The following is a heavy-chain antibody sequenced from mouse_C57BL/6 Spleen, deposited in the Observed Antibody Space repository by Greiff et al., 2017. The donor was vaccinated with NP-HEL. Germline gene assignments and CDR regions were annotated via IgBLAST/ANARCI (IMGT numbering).Heavy chain of an antibody. V-gene: IGHV14-3*01. CDR1: GFNIKNTY. CDR3: ARSRAYYYGSSYPDWFAY. CDR2: IDPANGNT. Sequence: VQLKQSVAELVRPGASVKLSCTASGFNIKNTYMHWVKQRPEQGLEWIGRIDPANGNTKYAPKFQGKDTITADTSSNTAYLQLSSLTSEDTAIYYCARSRAYYYGSSYPDWFAYWGQGTLVTVSA. D-gene: IGHD1-1*01. J-gene: IGHJ3*01.